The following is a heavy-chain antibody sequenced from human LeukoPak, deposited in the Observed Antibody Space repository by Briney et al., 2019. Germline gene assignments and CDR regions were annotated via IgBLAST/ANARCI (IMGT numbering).Heavy chain of an antibody. CDR1: GFTFSSYW. J-gene: IGHJ6*03. Sequence: PGGSLRLSCAASGFTFSSYWMHWVRQVPGKGLEWVSSITSSSSYIYYADSVKGRFTISRDNAKNSLYLQINSLRAEDTAVYYCARDPYSGGYGDYYYYYMDVWGKGTTVTISS. CDR3: ARDPYSGGYGDYYYYYMDV. D-gene: IGHD1-26*01. CDR2: ITSSSSYI. V-gene: IGHV3-21*01.